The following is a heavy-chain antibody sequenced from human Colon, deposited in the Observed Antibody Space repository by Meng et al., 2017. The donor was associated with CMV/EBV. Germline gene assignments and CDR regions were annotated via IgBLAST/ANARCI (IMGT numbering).Heavy chain of an antibody. CDR1: GYTFTNYH. D-gene: IGHD1-1*01. J-gene: IGHJ6*02. V-gene: IGHV1-2*06. Sequence: SGYTFTNYHLHWVRQAPGQGLEWIGRINVNTPSTTSAQKFQGRVTITRDMSISTVYMELNGLKSDDTAIYYCARSGTPWGGSYFGMDVWGQGTTVTVSS. CDR2: INVNTPST. CDR3: ARSGTPWGGSYFGMDV.